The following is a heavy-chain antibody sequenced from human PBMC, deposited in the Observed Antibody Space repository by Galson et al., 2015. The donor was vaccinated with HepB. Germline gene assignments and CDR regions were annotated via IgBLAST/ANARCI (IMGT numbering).Heavy chain of an antibody. J-gene: IGHJ6*02. V-gene: IGHV3-48*03. D-gene: IGHD2-2*02. CDR2: ISSSGSTI. CDR1: GFTFSSYE. Sequence: SLRLSCAASGFTFSSYEMNWVRQAPGKGLGWVSYISSSGSTIYYADSVKGRFTISRDNAKNSLYLQMNSLRAEDTAVYYCARSYCSSTSCYNFYYYGMDVWGQGTTVTVSS. CDR3: ARSYCSSTSCYNFYYYGMDV.